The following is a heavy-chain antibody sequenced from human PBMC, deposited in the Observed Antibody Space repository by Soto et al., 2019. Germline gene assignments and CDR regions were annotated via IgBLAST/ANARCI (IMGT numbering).Heavy chain of an antibody. Sequence: QVQLQESGPGLVKPSQTLSLTCTVSGGSISSGDYYWSWIRQPPGKGLEWIGYIYYSGSTYYNPSLKSRITISVDTSKNQFSLKLSSVTAADTAVYYCARVKLATMVRGVIDYWGQGTLVTVSS. D-gene: IGHD3-10*01. J-gene: IGHJ4*02. V-gene: IGHV4-30-4*01. CDR2: IYYSGST. CDR1: GGSISSGDYY. CDR3: ARVKLATMVRGVIDY.